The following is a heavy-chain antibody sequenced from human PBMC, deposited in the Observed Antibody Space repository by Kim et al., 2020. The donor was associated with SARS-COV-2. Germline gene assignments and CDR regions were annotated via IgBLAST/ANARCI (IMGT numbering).Heavy chain of an antibody. CDR3: ARGSGRYDFWSGYYDYFD. D-gene: IGHD3-3*01. Sequence: GGSLRLSCAVSGFTFGSYAMHWVRQAPGKGLEWVAVISYDGSNKYYADSVKGRFTISRDNSKNTLYLQMNSLRAEDTAVYYCARGSGRYDFWSGYYDYFD. CDR2: ISYDGSNK. J-gene: IGHJ4*01. V-gene: IGHV3-30-3*01. CDR1: GFTFGSYA.